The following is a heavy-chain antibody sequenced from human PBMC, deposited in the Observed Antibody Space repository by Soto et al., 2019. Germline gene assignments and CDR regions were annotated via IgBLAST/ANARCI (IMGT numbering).Heavy chain of an antibody. CDR2: IYHSGRS. D-gene: IGHD2-15*01. Sequence: QVQLQESGPGLVKPSGTLSLTCAVSGGSISSSNWWCWVRQPPGKGREGMGEIYHSGRSNYNPSLKSRVTLPADEAKNQFYLKLRSMTAADTAVYYCARHRCSGGRCYSGREWRSFAYWGQGTLVPVSP. CDR3: ARHRCSGGRCYSGREWRSFAY. J-gene: IGHJ4*02. CDR1: GGSISSSNW. V-gene: IGHV4-4*02.